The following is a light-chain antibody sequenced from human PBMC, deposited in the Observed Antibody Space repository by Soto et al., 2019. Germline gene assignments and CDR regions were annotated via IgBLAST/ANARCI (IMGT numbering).Light chain of an antibody. CDR3: QAWGTGGV. CDR1: SSDVSDYHY. V-gene: IGLV2-11*01. Sequence: QSALTQPRSVSGSPGQSVTISCTGTSSDVSDYHYVSWYQQHSGKAPKLMIYDVTKRPSGVPDRFSGSSSGADRYLTISSLQSDDEADYYCQAWGTGGVFGGGTKLTVL. CDR2: DVT. J-gene: IGLJ3*02.